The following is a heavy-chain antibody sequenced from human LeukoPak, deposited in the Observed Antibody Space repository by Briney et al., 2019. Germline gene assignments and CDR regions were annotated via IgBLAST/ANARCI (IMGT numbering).Heavy chain of an antibody. D-gene: IGHD3-22*01. J-gene: IGHJ3*02. Sequence: GGSLRLSCADFGFTFGSSSMNWVRQAPGKGLEWVSSISGSITYIYYADSVKGRFTISRDNAKNSLYLQMNSLRAEDTAVYYCARGYYDSSDLRMYAFDIWGQGTTVTVSS. CDR3: ARGYYDSSDLRMYAFDI. CDR2: ISGSITYI. V-gene: IGHV3-21*01. CDR1: GFTFGSSS.